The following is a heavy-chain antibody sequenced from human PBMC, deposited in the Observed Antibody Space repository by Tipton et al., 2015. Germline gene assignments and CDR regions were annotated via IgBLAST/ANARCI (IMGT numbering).Heavy chain of an antibody. CDR3: VRRARRVGSHSYPYYFDY. CDR2: IYPGDSET. Sequence: VQLVQSGAEVKKPGESLKISCKGSGYIFTSFWIGWVRQMPGKGLEWMGTIYPGDSETRYNPSFQGQVPISADKSITTAYLQWRSLRASDPAMYYCVRRARRVGSHSYPYYFDYWGQGTLVPVSS. J-gene: IGHJ4*02. CDR1: GYIFTSFW. V-gene: IGHV5-51*01. D-gene: IGHD1-26*01.